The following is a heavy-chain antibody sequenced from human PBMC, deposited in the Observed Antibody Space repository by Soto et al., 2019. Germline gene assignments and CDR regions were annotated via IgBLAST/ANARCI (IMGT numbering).Heavy chain of an antibody. V-gene: IGHV4-30-4*01. CDR3: ARDEYKLLSSVSWFDY. D-gene: IGHD2-2*01. CDR2: IYHTGNT. CDR1: GGSISDDSY. J-gene: IGHJ5*01. Sequence: SETLSLTCTVSGGSISDDSYWSWIRQTPGKGLEWIGYIYHTGNTYYNPSLRSRVSISVDKSKSQFSLKLISVTAADTAVYFCARDEYKLLSSVSWFDYWGQGTLVTVSS.